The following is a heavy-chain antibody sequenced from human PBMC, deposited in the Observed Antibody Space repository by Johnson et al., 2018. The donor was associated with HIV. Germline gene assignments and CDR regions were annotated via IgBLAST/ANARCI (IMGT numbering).Heavy chain of an antibody. Sequence: VQLVESGGGLVQPGGSLRLSCAVSGFTFSSYAIHWVRQAPGKGLEWVSAISGSGGSTFYADSVKGRFTISRDSSKNSLYLQMNSLKTEDTAVYYCAREPEGWAFDIWGQGTMVTVSS. CDR1: GFTFSSYA. CDR3: AREPEGWAFDI. V-gene: IGHV3-23*04. CDR2: ISGSGGST. D-gene: IGHD1-26*01. J-gene: IGHJ3*02.